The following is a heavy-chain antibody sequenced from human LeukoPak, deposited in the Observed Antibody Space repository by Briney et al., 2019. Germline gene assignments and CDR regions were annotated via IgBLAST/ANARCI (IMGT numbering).Heavy chain of an antibody. CDR1: GGSISSSSDY. V-gene: IGHV4-39*07. D-gene: IGHD6-6*01. CDR2: IFYSGFT. J-gene: IGHJ4*02. Sequence: SETLSLTCTVSGGSISSSSDYWAWIRQPPGKGLEWIGNIFYSGFTYYNPSLKSRVTISVDTSKNQFSLKVTSVTAADTAVYYCATDKEGSSSTTYFDYWGQGTLVTVSS. CDR3: ATDKEGSSSTTYFDY.